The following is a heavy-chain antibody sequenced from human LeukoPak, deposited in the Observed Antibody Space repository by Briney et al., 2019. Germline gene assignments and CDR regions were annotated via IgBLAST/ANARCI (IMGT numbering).Heavy chain of an antibody. Sequence: PSETLSLTCSVFDGSISNYCWSWIRQPPGKGLEWIGYAYYSGSTTYNPSLESRVTISVDTSKNQFSLKLTAVTAADTAVYYCARNSAVATSRSWFDPWGQGTLVTVSS. V-gene: IGHV4-59*08. D-gene: IGHD6-19*01. J-gene: IGHJ5*02. CDR2: AYYSGST. CDR1: DGSISNYC. CDR3: ARNSAVATSRSWFDP.